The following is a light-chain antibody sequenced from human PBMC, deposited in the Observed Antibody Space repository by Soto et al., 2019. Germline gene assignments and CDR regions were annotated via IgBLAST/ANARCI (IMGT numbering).Light chain of an antibody. V-gene: IGKV1D-8*01. CDR2: AAS. CDR3: QQYYSFPYT. J-gene: IGKJ5*01. CDR1: QGISSY. Sequence: IRMTQSPSLLSASTGDRVTVSCLMSQGISSYLAWYQQKPGKAPELLIYAASTLQSGVPSRFSGSGSGTDFTLTISCLQSEDFATYYCQQYYSFPYTFGQGTRLEIK.